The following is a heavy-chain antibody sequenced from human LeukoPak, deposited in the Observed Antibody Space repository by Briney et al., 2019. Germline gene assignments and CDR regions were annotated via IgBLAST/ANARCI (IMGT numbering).Heavy chain of an antibody. D-gene: IGHD6-13*01. Sequence: KPSETLSLTCAVYGGSFSVYYWSWIRQPPGKGLEWMVEINHSGSTNYNPSLKSRVTISIDTSKNHISHKVRSLTAADAAVDYSSDLSSSWYPPHFDYWGQGTLVTVSS. V-gene: IGHV4-34*01. J-gene: IGHJ4*02. CDR3: SDLSSSWYPPHFDY. CDR1: GGSFSVYY. CDR2: INHSGST.